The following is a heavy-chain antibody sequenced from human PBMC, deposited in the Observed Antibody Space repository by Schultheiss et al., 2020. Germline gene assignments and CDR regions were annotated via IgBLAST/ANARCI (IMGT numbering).Heavy chain of an antibody. Sequence: SETLSLTCTVSGGSISSGDYYWSWIRQHPGKGLEWIGYIYYSGSTYYNPPLKSRVTISVDTSKNQFSLKLSSVTAADTAVYYCARRGRVTNYYYYGMDVWGKGTTVTVSS. D-gene: IGHD2-21*02. CDR2: IYYSGST. CDR1: GGSISSGDYY. J-gene: IGHJ6*04. CDR3: ARRGRVTNYYYYGMDV. V-gene: IGHV4-30-4*01.